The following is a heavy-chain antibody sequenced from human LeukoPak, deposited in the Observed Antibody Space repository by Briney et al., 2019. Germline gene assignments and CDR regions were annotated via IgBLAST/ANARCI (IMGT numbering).Heavy chain of an antibody. CDR1: GGSISSGGYY. CDR3: ARVAINDSSGYYYEEIFDY. CDR2: IYYSGST. Sequence: SETLSLTCTVSGGSISSGGYYWSWIRQHPGKGLEWIGYIYYSGSTYYNPSLKSRVTISVDTSKNQFSLKLSSVTAADTAVYYCARVAINDSSGYYYEEIFDYWGQGTLVTVSS. D-gene: IGHD3-22*01. V-gene: IGHV4-31*03. J-gene: IGHJ4*02.